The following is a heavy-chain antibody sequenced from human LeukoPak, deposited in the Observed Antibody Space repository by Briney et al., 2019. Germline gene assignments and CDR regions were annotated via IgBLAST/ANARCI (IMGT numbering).Heavy chain of an antibody. V-gene: IGHV3-48*03. CDR3: ARERAYCGGDCNDY. J-gene: IGHJ4*01. CDR2: MTGGGETI. D-gene: IGHD2-21*02. CDR1: GFTFSRYA. Sequence: GGSLRLSCAASGFTFSRYAMNWVRQAPGKGLEWVSYMTGGGETIFYANSVKGRFTVSRDNARNSLYLQMNSLRAEDTAVYYCARERAYCGGDCNDYWGQGTLVAVPS.